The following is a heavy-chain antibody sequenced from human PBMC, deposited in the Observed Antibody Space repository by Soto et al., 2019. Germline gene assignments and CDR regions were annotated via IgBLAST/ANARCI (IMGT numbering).Heavy chain of an antibody. J-gene: IGHJ6*03. CDR1: GYTFTSYY. V-gene: IGHV1-18*04. CDR2: ISAYNGNT. Sequence: ASVKVSCKASGYTFTSYYMHWVRQAPGQGLEWMGWISAYNGNTNYAQKLQGRVTMTTDTSTSTAYMELRSLRSDDTAVYYCAREGYYGSGSYYNSPYYYYYMDVWGKGTTVTVSS. D-gene: IGHD3-10*01. CDR3: AREGYYGSGSYYNSPYYYYYMDV.